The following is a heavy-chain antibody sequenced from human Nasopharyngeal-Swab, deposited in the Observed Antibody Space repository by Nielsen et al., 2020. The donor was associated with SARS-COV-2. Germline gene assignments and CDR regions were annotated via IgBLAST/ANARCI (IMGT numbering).Heavy chain of an antibody. CDR3: ASPTYCSSTSCSYGMDV. J-gene: IGHJ6*02. V-gene: IGHV1-18*01. D-gene: IGHD2-2*01. CDR2: ISAYNGNT. Sequence: ASVKVSCKASGYTFTSYGIIWVRQAPGQGLEWMGWISAYNGNTNYSQKLQGRVTMTTATSTSTAYMELRRMRSDDTAVYYCASPTYCSSTSCSYGMDVWGQGTTVTVSS. CDR1: GYTFTSYG.